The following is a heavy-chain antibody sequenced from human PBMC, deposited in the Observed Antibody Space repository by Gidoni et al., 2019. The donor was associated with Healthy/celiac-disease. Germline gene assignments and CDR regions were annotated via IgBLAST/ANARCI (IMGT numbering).Heavy chain of an antibody. CDR3: ARMTSITIFGVVIIVGMDV. CDR1: GGSISSGSYY. J-gene: IGHJ6*02. D-gene: IGHD3-3*01. Sequence: QVQLQESGPGLVKPSQTLSLTCTVSGGSISSGSYYWSWIRQPAGKGLEWIGRISTSGSTNYNPSLKSRVTISVDTSKNQFSLKLSSVTAADTAVYYCARMTSITIFGVVIIVGMDVWGQGTTVTVSS. CDR2: ISTSGST. V-gene: IGHV4-61*02.